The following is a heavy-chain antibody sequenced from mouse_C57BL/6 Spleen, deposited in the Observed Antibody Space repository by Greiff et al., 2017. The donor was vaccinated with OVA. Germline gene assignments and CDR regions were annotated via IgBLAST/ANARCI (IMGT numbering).Heavy chain of an antibody. CDR1: GYAFTNYL. Sequence: QVQLKQSGAELVRPGTSVKVSCKASGYAFTNYLIEWVKQRPGQGLEWIGVINPGSGGTNYNEKFKGKATLTLDTSSSTAYMQLSSLTSEDSAVYYCATFYGPYAMDYWGQGTSVTVSS. D-gene: IGHD2-10*01. CDR2: INPGSGGT. CDR3: ATFYGPYAMDY. J-gene: IGHJ4*01. V-gene: IGHV1-54*01.